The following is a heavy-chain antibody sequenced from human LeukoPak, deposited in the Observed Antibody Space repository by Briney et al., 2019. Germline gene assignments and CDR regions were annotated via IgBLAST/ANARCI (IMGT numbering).Heavy chain of an antibody. V-gene: IGHV1-69*13. D-gene: IGHD2-2*02. CDR3: ASGYCSSTSCYTGYYYYYGMDV. Sequence: VASVKVSCTASGGTFSSYAISWVRQAPGQGLEWMGGIIPIFGTANYAQKFQGRVTITADESTSTAYMELSSLRSEDTAVYYCASGYCSSTSCYTGYYYYYGMDVWGQGTTVTVSS. J-gene: IGHJ6*02. CDR2: IIPIFGTA. CDR1: GGTFSSYA.